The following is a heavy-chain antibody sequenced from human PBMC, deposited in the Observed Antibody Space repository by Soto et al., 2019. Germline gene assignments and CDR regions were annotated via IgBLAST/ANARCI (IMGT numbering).Heavy chain of an antibody. CDR3: ASFRYNWNYVHYGMDV. V-gene: IGHV1-18*04. J-gene: IGHJ6*02. CDR1: GYTFTSYG. Sequence: QVQLVQSGAEVKKPGASVKVSCKASGYTFTSYGISWVRQAPGQGLEWMGWISAYNGNTNYAQKLQGRVTMTTDTPTSTAYMELRSLRSDDTAVYYCASFRYNWNYVHYGMDVWGQGTTVTVSS. CDR2: ISAYNGNT. D-gene: IGHD1-7*01.